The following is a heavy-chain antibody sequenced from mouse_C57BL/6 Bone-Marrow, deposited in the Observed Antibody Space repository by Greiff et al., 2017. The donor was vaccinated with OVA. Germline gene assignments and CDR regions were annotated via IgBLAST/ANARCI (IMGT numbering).Heavy chain of an antibody. CDR3: ARDRGVYYGNYVDY. Sequence: DVMLVESGGGLVKPGGSLKLSCAASGFTFSSYAMSWVRQTPEKRLEWVATISDGGSYTYYPDNVKGRFTISRDNAKNNLYMQMSHLKSEDTAMYYSARDRGVYYGNYVDYWGKGTTRTVSS. CDR2: ISDGGSYT. CDR1: GFTFSSYA. V-gene: IGHV5-4*01. J-gene: IGHJ2*01. D-gene: IGHD2-1*01.